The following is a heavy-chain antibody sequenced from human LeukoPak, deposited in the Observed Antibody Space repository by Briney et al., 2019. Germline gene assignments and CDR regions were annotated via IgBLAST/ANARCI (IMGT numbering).Heavy chain of an antibody. CDR2: ISSSSSTI. V-gene: IGHV3-48*02. Sequence: GSLRLSCAASGFTFSSYSVNWVRQAPGKGLEWVSYISSSSSTIYYAASVKGRFTISRDNAKNSLYLQMNSLRDEDTAVYYCAREGGYYDILTGYFDYWGQGTLVTVSS. CDR1: GFTFSSYS. J-gene: IGHJ4*02. CDR3: AREGGYYDILTGYFDY. D-gene: IGHD3-9*01.